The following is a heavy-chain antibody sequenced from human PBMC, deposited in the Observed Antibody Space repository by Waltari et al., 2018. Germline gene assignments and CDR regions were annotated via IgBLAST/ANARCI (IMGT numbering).Heavy chain of an antibody. Sequence: LQLQESGPGLVKPSETLSLTCTVSGGSISSSSYYWGWIRQPPGKGLEWVSSISSSSSYIYYADSVKGRFTISRDNAKNSLYLQMNSLRAEDTAVYYCARDGDGYNWRSDYWGQGTLVTVSS. CDR1: GGSISSSS. J-gene: IGHJ4*02. D-gene: IGHD5-12*01. CDR3: ARDGDGYNWRSDY. CDR2: ISSSSSYI. V-gene: IGHV3-21*01.